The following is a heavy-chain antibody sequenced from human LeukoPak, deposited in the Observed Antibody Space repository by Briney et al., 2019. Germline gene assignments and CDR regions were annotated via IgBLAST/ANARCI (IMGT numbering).Heavy chain of an antibody. CDR3: ARQRTSRGAARQYYFDY. D-gene: IGHD6-6*01. J-gene: IGHJ4*02. Sequence: SETLSLTCTVSGGSISSYYWSWIRQPPGKGLEWIGYIYTSGSTNYNPSLKSRVTISVDTSKNQFSMKLSSVTAADTAVYYCARQRTSRGAARQYYFDYWGQGTLVTVSS. CDR2: IYTSGST. V-gene: IGHV4-4*09. CDR1: GGSISSYY.